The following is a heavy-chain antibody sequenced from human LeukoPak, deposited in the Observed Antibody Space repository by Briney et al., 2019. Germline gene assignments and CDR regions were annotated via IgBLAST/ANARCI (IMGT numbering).Heavy chain of an antibody. J-gene: IGHJ4*02. V-gene: IGHV4-59*08. Sequence: SESLSLACTVAGGSLSSYYWSWIRQPPGKGLEWIGYIYYSGSTTYNPSLKSRVTISVDKSKKQFSLKLSAVTAADRSVYYCARQYSSGSKLGYDYWGQGTLVTVSS. CDR2: IYYSGST. CDR3: ARQYSSGSKLGYDY. D-gene: IGHD6-19*01. CDR1: GGSLSSYY.